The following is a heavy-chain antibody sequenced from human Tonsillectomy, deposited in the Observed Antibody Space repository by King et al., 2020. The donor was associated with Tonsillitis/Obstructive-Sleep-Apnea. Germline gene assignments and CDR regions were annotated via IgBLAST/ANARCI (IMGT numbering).Heavy chain of an antibody. Sequence: QLQESGPGLVKPSETLSLTCTVSGGSISRYYWSWIRQPPGKGLEWIGYIFYSGSTNYNPSLKSRVTISVDTDKNQFSLKLTSVTAADTAVYYCARGDLWSGSYRLGYWGQGPLVTVSS. CDR3: ARGDLWSGSYRLGY. V-gene: IGHV4-59*01. CDR2: IFYSGST. CDR1: GGSISRYY. J-gene: IGHJ4*02. D-gene: IGHD3-3*01.